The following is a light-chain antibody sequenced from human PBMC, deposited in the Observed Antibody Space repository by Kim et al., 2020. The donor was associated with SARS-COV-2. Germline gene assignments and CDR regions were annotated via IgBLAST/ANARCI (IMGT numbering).Light chain of an antibody. J-gene: IGKJ4*01. CDR2: AAS. CDR3: QHHYSYQHT. Sequence: IQMTQSPSTLSASVGDRVTITCRASQGISSYLAWYQQEPGRAPKLLIYAASTLQSGVPSRFSGSGSGTDFTLTISSLQPEDFATYYCQHHYSYQHTFGEGTKVEIK. V-gene: IGKV1-9*01. CDR1: QGISSY.